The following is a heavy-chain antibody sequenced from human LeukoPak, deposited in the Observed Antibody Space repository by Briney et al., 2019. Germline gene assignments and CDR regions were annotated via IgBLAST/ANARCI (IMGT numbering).Heavy chain of an antibody. D-gene: IGHD6-13*01. Sequence: PGGSLRLSCAASGFTFSSYGMHWVRQAPGKGLEWVAFIRYDGSNKYYADSVKGRFTISRDNAKNSLYLQMNSLRAEDTAVYYCASLKPRGGSSEDYWGQGTLVTVSS. CDR1: GFTFSSYG. CDR2: IRYDGSNK. CDR3: ASLKPRGGSSEDY. V-gene: IGHV3-30*02. J-gene: IGHJ4*02.